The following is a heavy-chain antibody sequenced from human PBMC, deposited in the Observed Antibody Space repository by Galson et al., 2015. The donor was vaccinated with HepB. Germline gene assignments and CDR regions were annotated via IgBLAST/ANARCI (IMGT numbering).Heavy chain of an antibody. V-gene: IGHV3-74*01. D-gene: IGHD4-17*01. CDR2: INSDGTNT. Sequence: SLRLSCAASGFTFSSYSMNWVRQAPGKGLEWVSRINSDGTNTRYAVSVKGRFTIPRDNTKNTLFLQMNSLRGEDTAVYYCARGSLRGYDYGPDVSGQGTTVTASS. CDR3: ARGSLRGYDYGPDV. CDR1: GFTFSSYS. J-gene: IGHJ6*02.